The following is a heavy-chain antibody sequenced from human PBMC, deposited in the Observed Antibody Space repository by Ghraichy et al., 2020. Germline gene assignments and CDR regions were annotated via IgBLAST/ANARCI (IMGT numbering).Heavy chain of an antibody. D-gene: IGHD3-22*01. CDR3: ARDLGYYYDSSGYAMNYYYGMDV. CDR1: GGSISSYY. V-gene: IGHV4-59*01. CDR2: IYYSGST. Sequence: SETLSLTCTVSGGSISSYYWSWIRQPPGKGLEWIGYIYYSGSTNYNPSLKSRVTISVDTSKNQFSLKLSSVTAADTAVYYCARDLGYYYDSSGYAMNYYYGMDVWGQGTTVTVSS. J-gene: IGHJ6*02.